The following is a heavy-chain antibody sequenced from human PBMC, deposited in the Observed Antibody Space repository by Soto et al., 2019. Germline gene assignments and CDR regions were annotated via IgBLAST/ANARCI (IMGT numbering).Heavy chain of an antibody. D-gene: IGHD3-9*01. CDR1: GDSITSDGYS. V-gene: IGHV4-30-2*01. J-gene: IGHJ5*02. CDR3: ARVLPNYFGLHWFDP. Sequence: QLQLQEAGSGLVKPSQTLSLTCGVSGDSITSDGYSWSWLRQPPGKGLEWIGYIHYTGATLFNPSLETRLTFSRDSSKNHFSLKMTSATAAVTAVYFCARVLPNYFGLHWFDPWGQGVLVTVSS. CDR2: IHYTGAT.